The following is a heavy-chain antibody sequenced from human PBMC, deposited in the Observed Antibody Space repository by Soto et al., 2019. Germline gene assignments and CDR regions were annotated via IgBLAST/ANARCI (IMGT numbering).Heavy chain of an antibody. CDR1: GFTFSDYY. J-gene: IGHJ5*02. D-gene: IGHD6-13*01. CDR2: ISSSGSTI. Sequence: PGGSLRLSCAASGFTFSDYYMSWIRQAPGKGLEWVSYISSSGSTIYYADSVKGRFTISRDNAKNSLYLQMNSLRAEDTAVYYCSRDFAATAALFDPWGQGTLVTVSS. V-gene: IGHV3-11*01. CDR3: SRDFAATAALFDP.